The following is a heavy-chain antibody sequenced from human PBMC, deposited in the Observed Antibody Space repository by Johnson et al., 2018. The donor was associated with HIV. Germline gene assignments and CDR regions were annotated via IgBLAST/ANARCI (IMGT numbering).Heavy chain of an antibody. CDR2: TRNKANSYTT. J-gene: IGHJ3*02. V-gene: IGHV3-72*01. Sequence: VQLVESGGGLVKPGGSLRLSCAASGFTFSDYYMDWVRQAPGKGLDWVGRTRNKANSYTTEYAASVKGRFIISRDDSKNTLYLQMNSLKTEETAVYYCTREGRTVAAFTVGAFDIWGQGTMVTVSS. CDR1: GFTFSDYY. D-gene: IGHD6-19*01. CDR3: TREGRTVAAFTVGAFDI.